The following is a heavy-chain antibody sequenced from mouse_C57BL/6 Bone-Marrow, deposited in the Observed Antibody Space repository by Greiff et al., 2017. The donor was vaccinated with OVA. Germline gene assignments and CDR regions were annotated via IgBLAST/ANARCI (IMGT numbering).Heavy chain of an antibody. Sequence: QVQLKQPGAELVMPGASVKLSCKASGYTFTSYWMHWVKQRPGQGLEWIGEIDPSDSYTNYNQKFKGKSTLTVDKSSSTAYMQLSSLTSEDSAVYYCARELTLAMDYWGQGTSVTVSS. V-gene: IGHV1-69*01. D-gene: IGHD1-1*01. CDR1: GYTFTSYW. CDR3: ARELTLAMDY. CDR2: IDPSDSYT. J-gene: IGHJ4*01.